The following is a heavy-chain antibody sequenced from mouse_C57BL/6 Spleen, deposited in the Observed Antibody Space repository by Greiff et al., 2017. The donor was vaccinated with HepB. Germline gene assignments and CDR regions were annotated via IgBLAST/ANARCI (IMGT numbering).Heavy chain of an antibody. CDR3: ASAYYSSPHSPWYFYL. Sequence: KQPGAELVKPGASVKLSCKASGYTFTSYWMHWVKQRPGQGLEWIGMIHPNSGSTNYNEKFKSKATLTVDKSSSTAYMQLSSLTSEDSAVYYCASAYYSSPHSPWYFYLWATSTTVTVSS. CDR1: GYTFTSYW. CDR2: IHPNSGST. J-gene: IGHJ1*03. D-gene: IGHD1-1*01. V-gene: IGHV1-64*01.